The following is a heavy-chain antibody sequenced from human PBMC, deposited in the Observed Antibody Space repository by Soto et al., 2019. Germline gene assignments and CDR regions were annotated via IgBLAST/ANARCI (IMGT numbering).Heavy chain of an antibody. D-gene: IGHD3-10*01. CDR2: ISYDGSNK. Sequence: ESGGGVVQPGRSLRLSCAASGFTFSSYAMHWVRQAPGKGLEWVAVISYDGSNKYYADSVKGRFTISRDNSKNTLYLQMNSLRAEDTAVYYCASDGSGSYYRASAWFDPWGQGTLVTVSS. V-gene: IGHV3-30-3*01. CDR3: ASDGSGSYYRASAWFDP. J-gene: IGHJ5*02. CDR1: GFTFSSYA.